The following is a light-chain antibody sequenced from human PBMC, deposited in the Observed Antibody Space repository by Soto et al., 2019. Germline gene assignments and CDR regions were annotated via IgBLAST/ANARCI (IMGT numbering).Light chain of an antibody. Sequence: DIQITQSPSSLSASVGDRVTIACLASQSISNYLNWYQQKPGKAPELLIYAAFSLQSGVPARFSGSGSGTDFTLTISSLQPEDFAAYYCQQSGSAPRTFGQGTKVDIK. CDR3: QQSGSAPRT. V-gene: IGKV1-39*01. CDR1: QSISNY. CDR2: AAF. J-gene: IGKJ1*01.